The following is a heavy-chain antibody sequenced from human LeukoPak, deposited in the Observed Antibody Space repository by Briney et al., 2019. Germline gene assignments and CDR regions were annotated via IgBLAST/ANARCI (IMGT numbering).Heavy chain of an antibody. V-gene: IGHV3-21*01. Sequence: GGSLRLSCAASGFTFSSDSMNWVRQAPGKGLEWVSSITSSSSYIYYADSVKGRFPISRDNAKNSLYLQMNSLRAEDTAVYYCARGAIVVPAAITYYFDYWGQGTLVTVSS. J-gene: IGHJ4*02. CDR3: ARGAIVVPAAITYYFDY. CDR1: GFTFSSDS. CDR2: ITSSSSYI. D-gene: IGHD2-2*02.